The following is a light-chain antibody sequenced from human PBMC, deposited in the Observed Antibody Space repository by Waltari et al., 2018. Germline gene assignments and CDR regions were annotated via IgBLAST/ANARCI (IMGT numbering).Light chain of an antibody. CDR1: QSLLHSNGYNY. CDR3: MQGLQTST. Sequence: DIVMTQSPLSLPVTPGEPASISCRSSQSLLHSNGYNYLEWYLQKPGQSPQLLIDLRSDLVPGVPDRSGGSGSCTDFTLKISRVEAEEVGVYYCMQGLQTSTFGQGTKLEI. V-gene: IGKV2-28*01. CDR2: LRS. J-gene: IGKJ2*01.